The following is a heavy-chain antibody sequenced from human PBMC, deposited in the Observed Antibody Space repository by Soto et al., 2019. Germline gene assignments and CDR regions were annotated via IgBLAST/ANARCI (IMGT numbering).Heavy chain of an antibody. CDR2: INPRGGDT. V-gene: IGHV1-46*01. D-gene: IGHD7-27*01. J-gene: IGHJ4*02. Sequence: QVRLVQSGAEVKKPGASLRVSCKASGYTFSAYYIHWVRQAPGQGLEWMGIINPRGGDTSYAQRFQGRITMTSDTSTSTVYMELTSLRSDDTAMYVCARALTEFDYWGPGTLVTVSS. CDR3: ARALTEFDY. CDR1: GYTFSAYY.